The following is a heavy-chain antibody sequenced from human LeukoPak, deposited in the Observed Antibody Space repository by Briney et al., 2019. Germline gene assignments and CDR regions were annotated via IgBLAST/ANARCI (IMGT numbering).Heavy chain of an antibody. CDR3: ARVPPGGRGMDV. CDR1: GYTFTSYY. CDR2: INPSGGST. D-gene: IGHD1-14*01. V-gene: IGHV1-46*01. Sequence: ASVRVSCKASGYTFTSYYMHWVRQAPGQGLEWMGIINPSGGSTSYAQKFQGRVTMSRDTSASTVYMELSSLRSEDTAVYYCARVPPGGRGMDVWGQGTTVTVSS. J-gene: IGHJ6*02.